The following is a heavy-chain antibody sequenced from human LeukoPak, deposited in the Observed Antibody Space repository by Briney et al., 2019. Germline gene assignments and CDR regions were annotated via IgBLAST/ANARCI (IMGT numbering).Heavy chain of an antibody. CDR1: GGTFSSYA. V-gene: IGHV1-69*04. J-gene: IGHJ1*01. Sequence: GASVKVSCKASGGTFSSYAISWVRQAPGQGLEWMGRIIPILGIANYAQKFQGRVTITADKSTSTAYMELSSLRSEDTAVYYCAKDIEGTLWFGELPRGQGTLVTVSS. CDR2: IIPILGIA. CDR3: AKDIEGTLWFGELP. D-gene: IGHD3-10*01.